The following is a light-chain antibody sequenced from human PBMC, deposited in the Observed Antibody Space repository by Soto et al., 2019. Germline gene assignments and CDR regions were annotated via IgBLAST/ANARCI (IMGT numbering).Light chain of an antibody. CDR1: TSDIGGYNY. CDR3: RSYTSSRTVV. CDR2: DVS. Sequence: QSALTQPASVSGSPGQLITISCTGTTSDIGGYNYVSWYQHHPGKAPKLIIYDVSNRPSGVSYRFSGSKSGNTASLTISGLQAEDESDYYCRSYTSSRTVVFGGGTKLTVL. V-gene: IGLV2-14*03. J-gene: IGLJ2*01.